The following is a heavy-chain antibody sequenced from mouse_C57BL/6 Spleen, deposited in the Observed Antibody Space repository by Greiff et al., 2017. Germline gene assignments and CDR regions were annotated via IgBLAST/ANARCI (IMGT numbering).Heavy chain of an antibody. Sequence: VQLQQSGPELVKPGASVKISCKASGYTFTDYYMNWVKQSHGKSLEWIGDINPNNGGTSYNQKFKGKATLTVDKSSSTAYMELRSLTSEDSAVYYCARADLYAMDYWGQGTSVTVSS. J-gene: IGHJ4*01. V-gene: IGHV1-26*01. CDR2: INPNNGGT. CDR3: ARADLYAMDY. CDR1: GYTFTDYY.